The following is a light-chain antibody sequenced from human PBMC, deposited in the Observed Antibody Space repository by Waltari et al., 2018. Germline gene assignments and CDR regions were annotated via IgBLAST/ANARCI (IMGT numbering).Light chain of an antibody. CDR3: QQCYSTPST. CDR1: QSGLYRSNTKNY. CDR2: WAS. Sequence: DIVMTQSPDSLAVSMGERATINCSSSQSGLYRSNTKNYLAWYQQKPGQPPKQLIYWASTRECGVPDRFSGSGSGTDFTLTISSLQAEDVAVYYCQQCYSTPSTFGPGTKVDIK. V-gene: IGKV4-1*01. J-gene: IGKJ3*01.